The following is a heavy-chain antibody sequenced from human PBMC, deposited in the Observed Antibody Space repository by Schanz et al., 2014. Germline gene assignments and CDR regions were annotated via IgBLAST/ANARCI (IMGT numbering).Heavy chain of an antibody. CDR1: GGTFSSYT. Sequence: QLQLVQSGAEVKKPGSSVKVSCKLSGGTFSSYTISWMRQAPGQGLEWMGKIIPVLNIATYAQRFQGRVTFTADKSTSTAYMELSSLKSDDTAVYYCARAKRFGDMDVWGQGTTVTVSS. D-gene: IGHD3-10*01. J-gene: IGHJ6*02. V-gene: IGHV1-69*02. CDR2: IIPVLNIA. CDR3: ARAKRFGDMDV.